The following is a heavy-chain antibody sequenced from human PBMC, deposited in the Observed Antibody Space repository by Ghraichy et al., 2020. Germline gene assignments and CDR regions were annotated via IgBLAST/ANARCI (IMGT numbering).Heavy chain of an antibody. Sequence: SQTLSLTCTVSGGSISSGGYYWSWIRQHPGKGLEWIGYIYYSGSTYYNPSLKSRVTISVDTSKNQFSLKLSSVTAADTAVYYCARDSGTMVRGVLGYYYGMDVWGQGTTVTVSS. J-gene: IGHJ6*02. D-gene: IGHD3-10*01. CDR1: GGSISSGGYY. CDR3: ARDSGTMVRGVLGYYYGMDV. CDR2: IYYSGST. V-gene: IGHV4-31*03.